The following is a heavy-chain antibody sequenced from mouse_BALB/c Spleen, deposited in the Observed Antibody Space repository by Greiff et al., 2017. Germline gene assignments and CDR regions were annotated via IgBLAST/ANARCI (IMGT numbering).Heavy chain of an antibody. D-gene: IGHD1-1*01. V-gene: IGHV5-6-4*01. CDR2: ISSGGSYT. CDR3: TRDSCMDY. Sequence: EVQLQESGGGLVKPGGSLKLSCAASGFTFSSYTMSWVRQTPEKRLEWVATISSGGSYTYYPDSVKGRFTISRDNAKNTLYLQMSSLKSEDTAMYYCTRDSCMDYWGQGTSVTVSS. J-gene: IGHJ4*01. CDR1: GFTFSSYT.